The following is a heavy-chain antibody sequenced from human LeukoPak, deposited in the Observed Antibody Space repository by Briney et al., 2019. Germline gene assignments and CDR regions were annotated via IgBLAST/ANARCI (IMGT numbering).Heavy chain of an antibody. CDR2: INTNTGNP. CDR3: ARVRADYGDPCSDD. V-gene: IGHV7-4-1*02. CDR1: GYTFTSYA. Sequence: GASVTVSCKASGYTFTSYAMNWVRQAPGPGLEWMGWINTNTGNPTYAQGFTGRFVFSLDTSVSTAYLQISSLKAEDTAVYYCARVRADYGDPCSDDWGQRTLVTVSS. D-gene: IGHD4-17*01. J-gene: IGHJ4*02.